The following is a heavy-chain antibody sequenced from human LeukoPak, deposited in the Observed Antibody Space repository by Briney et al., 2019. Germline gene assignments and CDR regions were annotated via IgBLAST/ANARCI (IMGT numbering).Heavy chain of an antibody. D-gene: IGHD3-10*01. CDR2: INSDGSST. CDR3: ARDPLLWFGTYYYYMDV. CDR1: GFTFSSYW. V-gene: IGHV3-74*01. J-gene: IGHJ6*03. Sequence: PGGSLRLSCAASGFTFSSYWMHWVRQAPGKGLVWVSRINSDGSSTSYADSVKRRFTISRDNAKNSLYLQMNSLRAEDTAVYYCARDPLLWFGTYYYYMDVWGKGTTVTISS.